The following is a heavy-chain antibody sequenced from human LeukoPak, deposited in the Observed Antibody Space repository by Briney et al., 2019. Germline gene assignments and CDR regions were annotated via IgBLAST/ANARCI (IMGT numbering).Heavy chain of an antibody. CDR3: ARDRDWAFDY. V-gene: IGHV3-48*02. CDR1: GFTFRLYS. Sequence: GGSLRLSCAASGFTFRLYSMNWVRQAPGKGLEWVSYIRGSDGAIAYADSVKGRFTISRDDAKNSLYLQMNSLRDEDTAVYYCARDRDWAFDYWGQGTLVTVSS. J-gene: IGHJ4*02. D-gene: IGHD3-9*01. CDR2: IRGSDGAI.